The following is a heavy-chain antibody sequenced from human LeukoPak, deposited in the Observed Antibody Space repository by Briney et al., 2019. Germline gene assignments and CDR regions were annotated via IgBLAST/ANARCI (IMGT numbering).Heavy chain of an antibody. V-gene: IGHV3-7*01. CDR2: IKPDGSIR. Sequence: GGALRLSCTASGFTFSNFLIAWVRPTPGKGLDWVANIKPDGSIRFYGDSVKGRFTNSRDNSKNSVYLQRNNLRAEDTALYCCATSHGSSGCDWGQGTLVNGFS. CDR1: GFTFSNFL. CDR3: ATSHGSSGCD. D-gene: IGHD3-22*01. J-gene: IGHJ4*02.